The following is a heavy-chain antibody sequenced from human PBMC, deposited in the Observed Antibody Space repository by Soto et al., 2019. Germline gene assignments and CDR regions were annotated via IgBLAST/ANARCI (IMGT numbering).Heavy chain of an antibody. CDR1: GFTFSSYG. J-gene: IGHJ6*02. CDR3: AKGGIAAADYYYYYGMDV. D-gene: IGHD6-13*01. Sequence: GGSLRLSCAASGFTFSSYGMHWVRQAPGKGLEWGAVISYDGSNKYYADSVKGRFTISRDNSKNTLYLQMNSLRAEDTAVYYCAKGGIAAADYYYYYGMDVWGQGTTVTVSS. CDR2: ISYDGSNK. V-gene: IGHV3-30*18.